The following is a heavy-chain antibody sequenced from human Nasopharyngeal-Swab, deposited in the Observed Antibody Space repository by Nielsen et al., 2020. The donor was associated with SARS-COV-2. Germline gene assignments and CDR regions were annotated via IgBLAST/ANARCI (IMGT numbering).Heavy chain of an antibody. Sequence: GESLKISCAASGFTFSGYSMNWVRQAPGKGLEWVSSISSSSSYIYYADSVKGRFTISRDNAKNSLYLQMNSLRAEDTAVYYCARGGWLRKDYYYSYYYMDVWGKGTTVTVSS. CDR1: GFTFSGYS. CDR3: ARGGWLRKDYYYSYYYMDV. CDR2: ISSSSSYI. D-gene: IGHD5-24*01. J-gene: IGHJ6*03. V-gene: IGHV3-21*01.